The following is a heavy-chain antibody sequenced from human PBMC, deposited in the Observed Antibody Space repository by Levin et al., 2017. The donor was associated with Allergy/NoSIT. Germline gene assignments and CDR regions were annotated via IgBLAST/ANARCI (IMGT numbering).Heavy chain of an antibody. CDR2: ISRGKSYT. Sequence: PGGSLRLSCAASGFIVSESYMSWIRQAPGKGLEGVSYISRGKSYTNYLDSVKGRFTISGDNAKNTLHLQIKSLRAEDTAIYYCGRGRVPNDYWGQGTLVTVSS. J-gene: IGHJ4*02. V-gene: IGHV3-11*05. D-gene: IGHD3-10*01. CDR1: GFIVSESY. CDR3: GRGRVPNDY.